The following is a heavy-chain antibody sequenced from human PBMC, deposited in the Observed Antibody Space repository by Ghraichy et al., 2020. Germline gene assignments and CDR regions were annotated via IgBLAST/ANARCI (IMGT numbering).Heavy chain of an antibody. CDR1: GFTFSSYW. CDR2: IKQDGSEK. D-gene: IGHD5-18*01. CDR3: AREGLIQLWSQYYFDY. V-gene: IGHV3-7*01. Sequence: GGSLRLSCAASGFTFSSYWMSWVRQAPGKGLEWVANIKQDGSEKYYVDSVKGRFPISRDNAKNSLYLQMNSLRAEDTAVYYCAREGLIQLWSQYYFDYWGQGTLVTVSS. J-gene: IGHJ4*02.